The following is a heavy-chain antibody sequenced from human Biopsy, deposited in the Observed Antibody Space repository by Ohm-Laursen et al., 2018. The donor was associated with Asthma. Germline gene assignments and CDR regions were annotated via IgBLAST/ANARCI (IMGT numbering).Heavy chain of an antibody. D-gene: IGHD6-19*01. CDR1: GGTFSNFA. V-gene: IGHV1-69*01. J-gene: IGHJ6*02. CDR3: ARCQVGYSSGWSLLLKKIYYSGMDV. Sequence: GESLRISCKAPGGTFSNFAISWVRQAPGQGLEWLGGIMTVFGTTNYAQKFQGRVTITADESMSTAYMEVTSLRSEDTAIYYCARCQVGYSSGWSLLLKKIYYSGMDVWGQGTAVTVSS. CDR2: IMTVFGTT.